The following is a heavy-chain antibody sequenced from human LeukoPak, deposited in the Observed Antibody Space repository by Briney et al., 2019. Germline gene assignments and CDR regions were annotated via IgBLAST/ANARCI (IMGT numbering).Heavy chain of an antibody. Sequence: GASVKVSCKASGYTFTCYYMHWVRQAPGQGLEWMGWINPNSGGTNYAQKFKGRVNITRDTSISTAYMELSRLRSDDTAVYYCAREIQGARGAYYMDVWGKGTTVTVSS. CDR1: GYTFTCYY. CDR3: AREIQGARGAYYMDV. D-gene: IGHD5-18*01. J-gene: IGHJ6*03. V-gene: IGHV1-2*02. CDR2: INPNSGGT.